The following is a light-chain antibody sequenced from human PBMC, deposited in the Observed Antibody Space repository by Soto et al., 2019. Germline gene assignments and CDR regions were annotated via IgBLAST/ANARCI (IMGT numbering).Light chain of an antibody. V-gene: IGKV3-20*01. CDR3: QQYGTSPPST. CDR2: GAS. Sequence: EIVLTQSPGTLSLSPGERATLSCRASQSVSSSYLAWYQQKPGQAPRLLINGASSRATGIPDRFSGSGSGTDFTLTISRLEPEECAVYYCQQYGTSPPSTFGQGTRLEIK. J-gene: IGKJ5*01. CDR1: QSVSSSY.